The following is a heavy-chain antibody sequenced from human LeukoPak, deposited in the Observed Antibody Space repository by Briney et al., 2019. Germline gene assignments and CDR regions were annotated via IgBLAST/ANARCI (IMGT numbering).Heavy chain of an antibody. CDR1: GGSISSSSYY. J-gene: IGHJ3*02. D-gene: IGHD4-17*01. CDR2: IYYSGST. Sequence: SETLSLTCTVSGGSISSSSYYWGWIRQPPGKGLEWIGSIYYSGSTYYNPSLKSRVTISVDTSKNQLSLKLSSVTAADTAVYYCASETAVTTGLDIWGQGTMVTVSS. CDR3: ASETAVTTGLDI. V-gene: IGHV4-39*01.